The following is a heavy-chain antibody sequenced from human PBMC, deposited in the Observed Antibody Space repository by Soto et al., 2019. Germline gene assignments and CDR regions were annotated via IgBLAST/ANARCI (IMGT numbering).Heavy chain of an antibody. CDR2: ISWNSATM. J-gene: IGHJ4*02. Sequence: EVQLVESGGGLVKPGGSLRLSCVVSGFIFDDYAMHWVRQVPGRGLEWVSGISWNSATMAYADSIKGRFTISRDNTKNSLYLQMNGLTAEDSAFYYCAREPLYSYGSASQFDHWGQGTLATVSS. D-gene: IGHD3-10*01. CDR3: AREPLYSYGSASQFDH. CDR1: GFIFDDYA. V-gene: IGHV3-9*01.